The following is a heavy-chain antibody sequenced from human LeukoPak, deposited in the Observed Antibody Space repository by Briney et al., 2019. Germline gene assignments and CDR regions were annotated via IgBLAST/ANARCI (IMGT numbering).Heavy chain of an antibody. CDR3: AKDRPRYSSSWYYYYYGMDV. J-gene: IGHJ6*02. V-gene: IGHV3-30*02. CDR1: GFTFSSYG. D-gene: IGHD6-13*01. Sequence: GGSLRLSRAASGFTFSSYGMHWVRQAPGKGLEWVAFIRYDGSNKYYADSVKGRFTISRDNSKNTLYLQMNSLRAEDTAVYYCAKDRPRYSSSWYYYYYGMDVWGQGTTVTVSS. CDR2: IRYDGSNK.